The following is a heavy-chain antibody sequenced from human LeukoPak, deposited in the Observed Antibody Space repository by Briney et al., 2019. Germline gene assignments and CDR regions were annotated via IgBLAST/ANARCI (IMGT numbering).Heavy chain of an antibody. CDR3: ARVVVVPAAIGTYYYYMDV. CDR2: IIPIFGTA. V-gene: IGHV1-69*05. D-gene: IGHD2-2*01. CDR1: GGTFSSYA. Sequence: SVKVSCKASGGTFSSYAISWVRQAPGQGLEWVGGIIPIFGTANYAQKFQGRVTITTDESTSTAYMELSSLRSEDTAVYYCARVVVVPAAIGTYYYYMDVWGKGTTVTVSS. J-gene: IGHJ6*03.